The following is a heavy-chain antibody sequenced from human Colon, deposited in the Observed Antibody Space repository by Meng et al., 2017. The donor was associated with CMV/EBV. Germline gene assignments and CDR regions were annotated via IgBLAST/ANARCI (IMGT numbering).Heavy chain of an antibody. Sequence: GYTSTAHTLHWVRQAPGQRPEWMGWITTGDGNTRYSQKLQGRVTITRDASASTIHMELSSLRSEDTAVYYCARENYRDFSGHSIYDYWGQGTLVTVSS. D-gene: IGHD3-22*01. CDR2: ITTGDGNT. CDR1: GYTSTAHT. CDR3: ARENYRDFSGHSIYDY. J-gene: IGHJ4*02. V-gene: IGHV1-3*04.